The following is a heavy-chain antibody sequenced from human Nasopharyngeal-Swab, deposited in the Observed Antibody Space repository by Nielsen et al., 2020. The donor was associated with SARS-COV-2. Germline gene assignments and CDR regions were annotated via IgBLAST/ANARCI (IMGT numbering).Heavy chain of an antibody. CDR1: GFTFSDNW. Sequence: GESLKISCAASGFTFSDNWMHWVRQGPGKGLVWVSRINSDGSTTNYADSVKGRFTISRDSAKNTLYLQMNSLRAADTAVYYCARAHGSWSGYTHWGQGTLVTVSS. CDR3: ARAHGSWSGYTH. CDR2: INSDGSTT. D-gene: IGHD3-3*01. J-gene: IGHJ4*02. V-gene: IGHV3-74*01.